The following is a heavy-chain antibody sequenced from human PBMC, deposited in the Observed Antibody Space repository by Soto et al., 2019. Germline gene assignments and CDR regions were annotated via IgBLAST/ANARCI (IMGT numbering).Heavy chain of an antibody. J-gene: IGHJ4*02. CDR2: IWYDGGNK. CDR1: GFTFSNYG. CDR3: ARDGDVNTGLGKDY. Sequence: QVQLVESGGGVVQPGRSLRLSCAASGFTFSNYGMHWVRQAPGKGLEWVAFIWYDGGNKYYAESVKGRFTISRDNSKNTLYLQMNSLRAEDTAGYYCARDGDVNTGLGKDYWGQGTLVTVSS. D-gene: IGHD3-16*01. V-gene: IGHV3-33*01.